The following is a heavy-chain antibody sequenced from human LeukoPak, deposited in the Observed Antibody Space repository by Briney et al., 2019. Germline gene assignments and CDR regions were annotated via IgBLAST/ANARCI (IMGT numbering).Heavy chain of an antibody. CDR3: ARDLALNHYYYYYGMDV. CDR1: GYTFTDYY. Sequence: ASLKVSCKASGYTFTDYYLHWVRQAPGQGLEWMGWINPLIGGTQYAQRFQGRVTMTRDMSISTVYMELSGLRSDDTAVYFCARDLALNHYYYYYGMDVWGQGTTVTVSS. CDR2: INPLIGGT. V-gene: IGHV1-2*02. J-gene: IGHJ6*02.